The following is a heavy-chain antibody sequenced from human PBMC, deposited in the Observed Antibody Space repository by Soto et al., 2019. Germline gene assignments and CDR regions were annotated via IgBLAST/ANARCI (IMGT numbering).Heavy chain of an antibody. CDR3: ARVPGRDRYGYGDIDY. D-gene: IGHD5-18*01. Sequence: QVQLVESGGGVVQPGRSLRLSCAASGFTFSSYGMHWVRQAPGKGLEWVAVIWYDGSNKYYADSVKGRFTISRDNSKNTLYLQMNSLRAEYRAVYFCARVPGRDRYGYGDIDYWGQGTLVTVSS. J-gene: IGHJ4*02. CDR1: GFTFSSYG. V-gene: IGHV3-33*01. CDR2: IWYDGSNK.